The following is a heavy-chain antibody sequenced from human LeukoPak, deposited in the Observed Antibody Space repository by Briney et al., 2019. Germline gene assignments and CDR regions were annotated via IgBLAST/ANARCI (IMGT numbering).Heavy chain of an antibody. CDR2: ISPSGDIT. CDR1: GFTFSSHG. CDR3: ARSRGSYWVPEFDY. D-gene: IGHD1-26*01. J-gene: IGHJ4*02. V-gene: IGHV3-23*01. Sequence: GGTLRLSCAASGFTFSSHGINWVRQAPGKGLEWVSGISPSGDITYYTDSVQGRFTISRDNSKNMMYVQMNSLRAEDTAVYYCARSRGSYWVPEFDYWGQGTLVTVSS.